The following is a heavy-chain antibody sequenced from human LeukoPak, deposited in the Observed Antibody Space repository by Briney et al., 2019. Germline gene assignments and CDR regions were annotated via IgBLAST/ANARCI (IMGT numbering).Heavy chain of an antibody. V-gene: IGHV4-39*07. J-gene: IGHJ4*02. CDR3: AREVARPNFFDY. Sequence: SETLSLTCTVSGGSISSSIYCWGWIRQPPGKGLEWIGSIYYSGSTYHNPSLKSRVTISVDTSKNQFSLKLSSVTAADTAVYYCAREVARPNFFDYWGQGTLVTVAS. D-gene: IGHD5-12*01. CDR1: GGSISSSIYC. CDR2: IYYSGST.